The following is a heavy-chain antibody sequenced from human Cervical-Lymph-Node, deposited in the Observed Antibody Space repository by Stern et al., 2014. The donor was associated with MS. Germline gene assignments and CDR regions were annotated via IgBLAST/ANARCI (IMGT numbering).Heavy chain of an antibody. CDR2: IYHRGST. V-gene: IGHV4-30-2*01. CDR3: ARSSTVTPNAFDI. Sequence: QLQLQESGSGLVKPSQTLSLTCAVSGGPISSGGYSWSWIRQPPGKGLEWIGYIYHRGSTYHNPSLKSRVTISVDRSKNQFSLKLSSVTAADTAVYYCARSSTVTPNAFDIWGQGTMVTVSS. CDR1: GGPISSGGYS. D-gene: IGHD4-17*01. J-gene: IGHJ3*02.